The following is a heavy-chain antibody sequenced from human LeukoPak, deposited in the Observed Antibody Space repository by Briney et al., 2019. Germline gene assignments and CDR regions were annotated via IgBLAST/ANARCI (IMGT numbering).Heavy chain of an antibody. Sequence: ASVKVSCKASGYTFTSYGISWVRQAPGQGLEWMGIINPGGGGTTYAQKFQGRVTMTRDTSISTAYMELSRLRSDDTALYYCARSRMSDAFDIWGQGTMVTVSS. J-gene: IGHJ3*02. V-gene: IGHV1-46*01. CDR3: ARSRMSDAFDI. CDR1: GYTFTSYG. D-gene: IGHD2-2*01. CDR2: INPGGGGT.